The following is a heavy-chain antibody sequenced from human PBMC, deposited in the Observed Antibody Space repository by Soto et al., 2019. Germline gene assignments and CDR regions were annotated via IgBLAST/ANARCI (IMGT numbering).Heavy chain of an antibody. D-gene: IGHD6-6*01. CDR1: GFTFSSYA. CDR2: ISYDGSNK. Sequence: GGSLRLSCAASGFTFSSYAMHWVRQAPGKGLEWVAVISYDGSNKYYADSVKGRFTISRDNSKNTLYLQMNSLRAEDTAVYYCARVADSMYSSSSTFYYYGMDVWGQGTTVTVSS. CDR3: ARVADSMYSSSSTFYYYGMDV. V-gene: IGHV3-30-3*01. J-gene: IGHJ6*02.